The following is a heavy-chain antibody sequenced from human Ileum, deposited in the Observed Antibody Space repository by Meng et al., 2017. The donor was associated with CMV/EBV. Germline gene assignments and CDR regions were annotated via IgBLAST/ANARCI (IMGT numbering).Heavy chain of an antibody. J-gene: IGHJ6*02. CDR1: GFTFSSYW. Sequence: GESLKISCAASGFTFSSYWMHWVRQAPGKGLVWVSRINSDGSSTSDADSVKGRFTISRDNAKNTLYLQMNSLRAEDTAVYYCATRRHVSGDVWGQGTTVTVSS. CDR2: INSDGSST. V-gene: IGHV3-74*01. CDR3: ATRRHVSGDV.